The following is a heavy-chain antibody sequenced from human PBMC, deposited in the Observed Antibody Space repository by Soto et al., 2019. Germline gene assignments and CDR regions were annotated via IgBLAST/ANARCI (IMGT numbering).Heavy chain of an antibody. CDR2: IYYSGST. Sequence: PSETLSLTCTVSGGSISSYYWSWIRQPPGKGLEWIGYIYYSGSTNYNPSLKSRVTISVDTSKNQFSLKLSSVTAADTAVYYCARDLIAVAGHYGMDVWGQGTTVTVS. CDR1: GGSISSYY. J-gene: IGHJ6*02. CDR3: ARDLIAVAGHYGMDV. V-gene: IGHV4-59*01. D-gene: IGHD6-19*01.